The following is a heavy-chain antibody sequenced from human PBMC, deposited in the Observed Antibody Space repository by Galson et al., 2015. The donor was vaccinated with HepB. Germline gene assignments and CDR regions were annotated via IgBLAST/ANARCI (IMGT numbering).Heavy chain of an antibody. CDR1: GGSISSSSYY. D-gene: IGHD3-10*01. J-gene: IGHJ1*01. CDR2: IYYSGST. CDR3: ASYGRYYGSGSYYKAVMGEYFQH. V-gene: IGHV4-39*01. Sequence: ETLSLTCTVAGGSISSSSYYWGWIRQHPLKGLEWIGSIYYSGSTYYNPSLTSRVTISVDTSKNQFSLKLSSVTAADTAVYYCASYGRYYGSGSYYKAVMGEYFQHWGQGALVTVSS.